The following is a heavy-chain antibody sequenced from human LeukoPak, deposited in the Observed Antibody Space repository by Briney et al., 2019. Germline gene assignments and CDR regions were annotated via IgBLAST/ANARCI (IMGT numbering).Heavy chain of an antibody. D-gene: IGHD3-10*01. Sequence: GASVKVSCMASGYIFSNFFSSYGITWVRQAPGQGLEWMGWISPYNGKTKFAQKFQGIVTMTTETSTSTAYMELRRLRSDDTAVYYCARRYYGSGPWGMDVWGQGTTVTVSS. CDR3: ARRYYGSGPWGMDV. V-gene: IGHV1-18*01. CDR2: ISPYNGKT. CDR1: GYIFSNFFSSYG. J-gene: IGHJ6*02.